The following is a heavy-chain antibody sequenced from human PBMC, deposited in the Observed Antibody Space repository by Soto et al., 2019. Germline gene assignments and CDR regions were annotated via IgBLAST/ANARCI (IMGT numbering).Heavy chain of an antibody. Sequence: QVQLVQSGAEVKKPGSSVKVSCKASGGTFSSYAISWVRQAPGQGLEWMGGIIPIFGTANYAQKFQGRVTITADESTSTAYMELSSRRSEDTAVYYCAREHCSGGSCYSQPYYYYSGMDVWGQGTTVTASS. V-gene: IGHV1-69*01. CDR1: GGTFSSYA. J-gene: IGHJ6*02. CDR3: AREHCSGGSCYSQPYYYYSGMDV. D-gene: IGHD2-15*01. CDR2: IIPIFGTA.